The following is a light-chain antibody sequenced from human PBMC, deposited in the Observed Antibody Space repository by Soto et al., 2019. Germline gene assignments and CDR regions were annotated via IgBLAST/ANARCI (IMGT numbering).Light chain of an antibody. CDR3: SSFAGNNNLV. J-gene: IGLJ2*01. CDR1: SSNIGNNA. Sequence: QSVLTQPPSVSEAPRQRVTISCSGSSSNIGNNAVNWYQQHPGKAPKLMIYEVSKRPSGVPDRFSGSKSGNTASLTVSGLQAEDEADYYCSSFAGNNNLVFGGGTKLTVL. V-gene: IGLV2-8*01. CDR2: EVS.